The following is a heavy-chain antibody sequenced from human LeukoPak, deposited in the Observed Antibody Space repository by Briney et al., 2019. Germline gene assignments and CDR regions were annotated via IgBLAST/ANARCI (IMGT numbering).Heavy chain of an antibody. J-gene: IGHJ3*01. CDR2: IFYNGGV. V-gene: IGHV4-31*03. Sequence: SETLSLTCSVSGDSMSSGGYLWTWIRQNPGKGLEGIGYIFYNGGVYYSPSLQSRLTISVDTSQKQFSLKMSSVTAADTAVYFCARLTCTGSSCSGGGAFDVWGQGTVVTVSS. D-gene: IGHD2-2*01. CDR3: ARLTCTGSSCSGGGAFDV. CDR1: GDSMSSGGYL.